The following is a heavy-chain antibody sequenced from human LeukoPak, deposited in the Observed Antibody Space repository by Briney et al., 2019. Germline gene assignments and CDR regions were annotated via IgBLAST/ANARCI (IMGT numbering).Heavy chain of an antibody. Sequence: PGGSLRLSCAASGFTFSSYSMVWVRQAPGKGLEYVSGITSNGGTTYYGNSVKGRFTISRDNSEDTLYLQMGSLRTEDMAVYYCARGIRWASDYWGQGTPVTVAS. J-gene: IGHJ4*02. CDR2: ITSNGGTT. V-gene: IGHV3-64*01. CDR3: ARGIRWASDY. CDR1: GFTFSSYS. D-gene: IGHD4-23*01.